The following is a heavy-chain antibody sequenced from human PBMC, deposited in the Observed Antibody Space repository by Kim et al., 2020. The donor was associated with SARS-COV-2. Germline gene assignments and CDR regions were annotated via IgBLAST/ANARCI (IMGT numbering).Heavy chain of an antibody. D-gene: IGHD6-13*01. CDR3: ARLGSSSWNFDY. J-gene: IGHJ4*02. CDR2: K. Sequence: KYYVDSVKGRFTISRDNAKNSLYLQMNSPRAEDTAVYYCARLGSSSWNFDYWGQGTLVTVSS. V-gene: IGHV3-7*04.